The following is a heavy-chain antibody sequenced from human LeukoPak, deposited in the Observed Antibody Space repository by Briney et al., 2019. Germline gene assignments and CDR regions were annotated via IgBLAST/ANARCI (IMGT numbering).Heavy chain of an antibody. D-gene: IGHD2-2*01. CDR1: GGSISSYY. Sequence: PSETLSLTCSVSGGSISSYYWSWIRQPPGKRLEWIGDIHHSGSTHYNPSLKSRVPISMDTSKNQFSLKLSSVTAADTAVYYCARETSWLGGDAFDIWGPGTMVSVSS. CDR3: ARETSWLGGDAFDI. V-gene: IGHV4-59*01. J-gene: IGHJ3*02. CDR2: IHHSGST.